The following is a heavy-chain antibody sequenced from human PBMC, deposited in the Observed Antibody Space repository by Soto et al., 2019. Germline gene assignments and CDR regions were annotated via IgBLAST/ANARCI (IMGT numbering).Heavy chain of an antibody. CDR1: GGTFSSYA. J-gene: IGHJ6*02. V-gene: IGHV1-69*01. Sequence: QVQLVQSGAEVKKPGSSVKVSCKASGGTFSSYAISWVRQAPGQGLEWMGGIIPIFGTANYAQKFQGRVTITADESTSTAYMELSSLRSEDTAVYYCARGSPYYYCSGATRAWGMDVWGQGTTVTVSS. CDR2: IIPIFGTA. CDR3: ARGSPYYYCSGATRAWGMDV. D-gene: IGHD3-10*01.